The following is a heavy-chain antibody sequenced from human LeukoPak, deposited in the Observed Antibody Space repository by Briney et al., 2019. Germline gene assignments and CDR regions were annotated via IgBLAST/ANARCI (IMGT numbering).Heavy chain of an antibody. V-gene: IGHV1-18*01. CDR3: AREGSSSWSGYFDP. Sequence: ASVKVSCKASGYTFTTYQITWVRQAPGQGLEWMGWISAYTGHTKFAQKFQGRVTMTRDISTSTAYMELRSLRSDDTAVYYCAREGSSSWSGYFDPWGRGTLVTVSS. J-gene: IGHJ2*01. CDR1: GYTFTTYQ. D-gene: IGHD6-13*01. CDR2: ISAYTGHT.